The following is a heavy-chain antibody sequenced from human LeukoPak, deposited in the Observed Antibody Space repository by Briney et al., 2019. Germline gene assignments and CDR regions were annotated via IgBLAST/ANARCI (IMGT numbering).Heavy chain of an antibody. CDR1: GGTFSSYA. D-gene: IGHD6-13*01. CDR2: ISAYNGNT. J-gene: IGHJ5*02. Sequence: ASVKVSCKASGGTFSSYAISWVRQAPGQGLEWMGWISAYNGNTNYAQKLQGRVTMTTDTSTSTAYMELRSLRSDDTAVYYCARERGQQLGLNWFDPWGQGTLVTVSS. CDR3: ARERGQQLGLNWFDP. V-gene: IGHV1-18*01.